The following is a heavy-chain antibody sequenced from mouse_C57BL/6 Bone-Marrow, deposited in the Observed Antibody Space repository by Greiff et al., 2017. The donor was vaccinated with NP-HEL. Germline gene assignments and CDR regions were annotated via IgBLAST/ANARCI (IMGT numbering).Heavy chain of an antibody. J-gene: IGHJ4*01. Sequence: VQVVESGPGLVAPSQSLSITCTVSGFSLTSYGVDWVRQSPGKGLEWLGVIWGVGSTNYNSALKSRLSISKDNSKSQVFLKMNSLQTDDTAMYYCASDRLTSFAMDYWGQGTSVTVSS. D-gene: IGHD2-2*01. CDR3: ASDRLTSFAMDY. CDR2: IWGVGST. CDR1: GFSLTSYG. V-gene: IGHV2-6*01.